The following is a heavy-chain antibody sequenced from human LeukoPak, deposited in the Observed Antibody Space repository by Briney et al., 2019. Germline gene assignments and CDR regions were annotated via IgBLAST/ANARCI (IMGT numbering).Heavy chain of an antibody. CDR2: IYHSGTT. J-gene: IGHJ5*02. V-gene: IGHV4-38-2*01. CDR1: GYSISSAYF. CDR3: ARHDCGSTTSCRINWFDP. Sequence: PSETLSLTCAVSGYSISSAYFWGWIRQPPGKGLEWIGSIYHSGTTYYNPSLKSRVTISIDMSNNQFSLNLISVTAADTAVYYCARHDCGSTTSCRINWFDPWGQGTLVTVSS. D-gene: IGHD2-2*01.